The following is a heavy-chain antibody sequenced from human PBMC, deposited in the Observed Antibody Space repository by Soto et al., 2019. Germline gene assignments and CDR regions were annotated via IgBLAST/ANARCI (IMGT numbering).Heavy chain of an antibody. CDR3: ERDPRENNWKPHYYHGMDV. D-gene: IGHD1-20*01. CDR1: GFTFSPYS. J-gene: IGHJ6*02. Sequence: GGSLRLSCAASGFTFSPYSMNWVRQAPGKGLEWVSSISSSGSYIYYADSVKGRFTISRDNAKNSLYLQMNSLRAEDTAVYHCERDPRENNWKPHYYHGMDVWGQGTTVTVSS. CDR2: ISSSGSYI. V-gene: IGHV3-21*01.